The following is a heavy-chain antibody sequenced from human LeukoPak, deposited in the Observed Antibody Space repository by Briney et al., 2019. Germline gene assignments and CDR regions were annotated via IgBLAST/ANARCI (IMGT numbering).Heavy chain of an antibody. CDR3: ARAHYYDSSGYHWYFDL. CDR1: GGSISSSSYY. V-gene: IGHV4-39*07. Sequence: SETLSLTCTVSGGSISSSSYYWGWIRQPPGKGLEWIGSIYYSGSTYYNPSLKSRVTISVDTSKNQFSLKLSSVTAADTAVYYCARAHYYDSSGYHWYFDLWGRGTLVTVSS. D-gene: IGHD3-22*01. CDR2: IYYSGST. J-gene: IGHJ2*01.